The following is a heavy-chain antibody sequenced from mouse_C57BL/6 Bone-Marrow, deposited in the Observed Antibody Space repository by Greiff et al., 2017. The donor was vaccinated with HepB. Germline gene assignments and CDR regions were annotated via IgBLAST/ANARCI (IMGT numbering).Heavy chain of an antibody. V-gene: IGHV5-17*01. D-gene: IGHD1-1*01. Sequence: VQLKESGGGLVKPGGSLKLSCAASGFTFSDYGMHWVRQAPEKGLEWVAYISSGSSTIYYADTVKGRFTISRDNAKNTLFLQMTSLRSEDTAMYYCARDYYYGGWGQGTTLTVSS. J-gene: IGHJ2*01. CDR2: ISSGSSTI. CDR3: ARDYYYGG. CDR1: GFTFSDYG.